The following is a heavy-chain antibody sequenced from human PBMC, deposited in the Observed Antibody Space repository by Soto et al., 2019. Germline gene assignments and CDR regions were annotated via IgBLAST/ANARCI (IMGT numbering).Heavy chain of an antibody. CDR1: GGSVGSGSYY. CDR2: IFYSGNT. D-gene: IGHD2-15*01. J-gene: IGHJ6*02. V-gene: IGHV4-61*01. Sequence: QVQLQESGPGLVKPSETLSLTCTVSGGSVGSGSYYWTWIRQPLGKGLEWIGYIFYSGNTNYNPSLKSRVTISIDTSKSQFSLNLSSVTAADTAVYYCARYVATNIYYYYYGLDVWGQGTTVTVSS. CDR3: ARYVATNIYYYYYGLDV.